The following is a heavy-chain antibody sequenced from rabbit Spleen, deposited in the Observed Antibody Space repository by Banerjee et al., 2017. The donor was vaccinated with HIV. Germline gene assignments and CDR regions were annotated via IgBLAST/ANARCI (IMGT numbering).Heavy chain of an antibody. J-gene: IGHJ4*01. Sequence: EESGGDLVKPGGTLTLTCTVSGFSFSSDWIWWVRQAPEKGLELIACIYTSSGSTYYATWVKGRFTISKTSSTTVTLQMTSLTAADTATYFCARALYSGTVNNLWGQGTLVTVS. V-gene: IGHV1S45*01. CDR2: IYTSSGST. CDR3: ARALYSGTVNNL. D-gene: IGHD1-1*01. CDR1: GFSFSSDW.